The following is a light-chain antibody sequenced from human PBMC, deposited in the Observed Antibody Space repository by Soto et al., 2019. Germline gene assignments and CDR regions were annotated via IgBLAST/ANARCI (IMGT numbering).Light chain of an antibody. V-gene: IGKV2D-29*02. CDR1: QSFLHITGETF. J-gene: IGKJ5*01. Sequence: VVMTQPPLSLSVAPGQPASISCKSSQSFLHITGETFLFWYLQKPGQSPQLLIYEVSTRVSGVPDRFSGSGSGTDFTLEISRVETDDVGIYYCMQSTQLPPTCGQGTRRDI. CDR2: EVS. CDR3: MQSTQLPPT.